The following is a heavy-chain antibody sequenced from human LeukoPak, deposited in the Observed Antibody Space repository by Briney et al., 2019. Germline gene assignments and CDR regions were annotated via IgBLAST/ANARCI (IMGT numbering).Heavy chain of an antibody. CDR3: ATLNWDDGVVSGFDR. CDR1: GFSFRNSW. Sequence: GGSLRLSCAASGFSFRNSWMSWVRQIPGKGLEWVANIRQDGNEIYYMDSAKGRFTISRDNAKKSLYLQMNLLRAEDTAVYYCATLNWDDGVVSGFDRWGQGILVTVSS. V-gene: IGHV3-7*01. J-gene: IGHJ5*02. CDR2: IRQDGNEI. D-gene: IGHD2-2*01.